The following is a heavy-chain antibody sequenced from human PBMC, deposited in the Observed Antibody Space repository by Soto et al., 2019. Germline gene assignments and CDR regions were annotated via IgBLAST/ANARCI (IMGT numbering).Heavy chain of an antibody. J-gene: IGHJ6*03. CDR3: ARVSGRSVWSGYYNPPHYYYYMDV. D-gene: IGHD3-3*01. CDR1: GYTFTSYD. Sequence: ASVKVSCKASGYTFTSYDINWVRQATGQGLEWMGWMNPNSGNTGYAQKFQCRVTMTRNTSISTAYMEPSSLRSEDTAVYYCARVSGRSVWSGYYNPPHYYYYMDVWGKGTTVTVSS. CDR2: MNPNSGNT. V-gene: IGHV1-8*01.